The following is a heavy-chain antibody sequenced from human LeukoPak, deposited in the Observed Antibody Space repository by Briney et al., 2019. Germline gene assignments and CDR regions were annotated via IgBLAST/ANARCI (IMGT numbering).Heavy chain of an antibody. J-gene: IGHJ4*02. D-gene: IGHD3-22*01. CDR3: AREMYDSGGYRVSYFDF. CDR1: GGSISSTTYY. CDR2: MHYSGST. V-gene: IGHV4-39*07. Sequence: SETLSLTCTVSGGSISSTTYYWGWIRQPPGKGLEWIASMHYSGSTYYNPSLNNRVTRSIDTSKNQFSMKLSSVTAADTAVYYCAREMYDSGGYRVSYFDFWGQGILVTVSS.